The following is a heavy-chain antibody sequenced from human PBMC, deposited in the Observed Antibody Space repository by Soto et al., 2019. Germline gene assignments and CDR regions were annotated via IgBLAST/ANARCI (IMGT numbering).Heavy chain of an antibody. Sequence: EVHLVESGGDLVQPGGSLRLSCVASGFTFSAYWMTWVRQTPGKGLEGVANMNPDGSEQYYLDSVKGRCTPSRDDAKNSLSVQMDSVRGDDTALYCCTGDWTHGSGTWGQGTKVIVSS. CDR2: MNPDGSEQ. D-gene: IGHD2-15*01. CDR3: TGDWTHGSGT. V-gene: IGHV3-7*04. CDR1: GFTFSAYW. J-gene: IGHJ5*02.